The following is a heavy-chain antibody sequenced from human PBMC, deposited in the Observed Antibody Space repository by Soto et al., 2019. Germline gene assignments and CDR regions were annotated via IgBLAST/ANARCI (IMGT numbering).Heavy chain of an antibody. V-gene: IGHV3-21*01. CDR2: ISSSSSYI. CDR3: ARVVESMAFDI. J-gene: IGHJ3*02. CDR1: GFTFSSYS. Sequence: EVQLVESGGGLVKPGGSLRLSCAASGFTFSSYSMNWVRQAPGKGLEWVSSISSSSSYIYYADSVKGRFTVSRDNAKNSLYLQMNSLRAEDTAVYYCARVVESMAFDIWGQGTMVTVSS.